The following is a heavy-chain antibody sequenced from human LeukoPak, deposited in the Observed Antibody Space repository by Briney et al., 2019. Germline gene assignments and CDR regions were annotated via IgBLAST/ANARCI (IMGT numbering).Heavy chain of an antibody. D-gene: IGHD3-3*01. CDR1: GYTFTSYG. Sequence: ASVKVSCKASGYTFTSYGISWVRQAPGQGLEWMGWISAYNGNTNYAQKLQGRVTMTTDTSTSTAYMELRSLRSDDTAVYYCARAITIFGVVAFDIWGQGTMVTVSS. V-gene: IGHV1-18*01. CDR2: ISAYNGNT. CDR3: ARAITIFGVVAFDI. J-gene: IGHJ3*02.